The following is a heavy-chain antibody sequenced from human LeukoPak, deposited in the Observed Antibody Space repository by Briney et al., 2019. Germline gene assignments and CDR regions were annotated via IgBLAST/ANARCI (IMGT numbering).Heavy chain of an antibody. D-gene: IGHD6-13*01. CDR3: AVDLWYGWNAFDI. J-gene: IGHJ3*02. CDR1: GGSITSGSYY. Sequence: PSETLSLTCTVSGGSITSGSYYWTWIRQPAVKGLEWIGRIFTSGSTNYNPSLKSRVTISLDTSKNQFSLKLSSVTAADTAVYYCAVDLWYGWNAFDIWGQGTMVTVSS. V-gene: IGHV4-61*02. CDR2: IFTSGST.